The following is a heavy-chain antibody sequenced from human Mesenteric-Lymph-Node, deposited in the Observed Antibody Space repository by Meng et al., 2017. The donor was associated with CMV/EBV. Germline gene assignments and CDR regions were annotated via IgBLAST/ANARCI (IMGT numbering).Heavy chain of an antibody. V-gene: IGHV1-69*04. CDR1: RGTLSNYA. CDR3: ARVYSSSWYGPFDP. J-gene: IGHJ5*02. CDR2: IIPILGIA. Sequence: SVKVSCKASRGTLSNYAISWVRQAPGQGLEWMGRIIPILGIANYAQKFQGRVTITADKSTSTAYMELSSLRSEDTAVYYCARVYSSSWYGPFDPWGQGTLVTVSS. D-gene: IGHD6-13*01.